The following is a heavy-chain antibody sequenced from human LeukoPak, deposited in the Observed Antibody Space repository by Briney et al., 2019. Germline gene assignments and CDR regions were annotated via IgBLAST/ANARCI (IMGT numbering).Heavy chain of an antibody. D-gene: IGHD3-10*01. V-gene: IGHV1-2*02. Sequence: ATVKVSCKASGYTFTGYYMHWVRQAPGQGLEWMGWINPNSGGTNYAQKFQGRVTMTRDTSISTAYMELSRLRSDDTAVYYCARVGMVRDPHRWFDPWGQGTLVTVSS. CDR2: INPNSGGT. CDR3: ARVGMVRDPHRWFDP. CDR1: GYTFTGYY. J-gene: IGHJ5*02.